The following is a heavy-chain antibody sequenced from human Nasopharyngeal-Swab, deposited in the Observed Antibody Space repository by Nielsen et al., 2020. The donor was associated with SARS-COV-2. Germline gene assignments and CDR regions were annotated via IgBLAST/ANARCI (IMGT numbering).Heavy chain of an antibody. J-gene: IGHJ4*02. CDR2: IRSKANSYAT. D-gene: IGHD6-6*01. V-gene: IGHV3-73*01. Sequence: VRQMPGKGLEWVGRIRSKANSYATAYAASVKGRFTISRDDSKNTAYLQMNSLKTEDTAVYYCTTYSSSHFDYWGQGTLVTVSS. CDR3: TTYSSSHFDY.